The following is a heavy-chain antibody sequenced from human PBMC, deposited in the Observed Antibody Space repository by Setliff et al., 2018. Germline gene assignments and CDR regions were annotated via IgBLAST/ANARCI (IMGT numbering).Heavy chain of an antibody. D-gene: IGHD2-15*01. V-gene: IGHV3-30*02. J-gene: IGHJ4*02. CDR2: VQFDGSNK. CDR3: AKRKGIAALDY. CDR1: GFTFSDYY. Sequence: GGSLRLSCAASGFTFSDYYMSWIRQAPGKGLEWVAFVQFDGSNKYYADSVKGRFTISKDNSKNTLYLQMNSLRTEDTAVYYCAKRKGIAALDYWGQGTLVTVSS.